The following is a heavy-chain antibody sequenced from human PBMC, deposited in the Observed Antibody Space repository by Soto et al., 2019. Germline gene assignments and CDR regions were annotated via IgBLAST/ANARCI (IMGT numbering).Heavy chain of an antibody. V-gene: IGHV3-23*01. CDR2: ISGLGGSI. J-gene: IGHJ4*02. Sequence: EVQLLESGGGLVQPGGSLRLSCAASGFTFSSFSLSWVRQAPGTGLEWVSGISGLGGSIYYAASEKGRFTISRDNSKNTLYLQMNSLRAEDTAVYYGSRSNGDTWERYFVDFWGQGTLVTVSS. CDR3: SRSNGDTWERYFVDF. D-gene: IGHD1-26*01. CDR1: GFTFSSFS.